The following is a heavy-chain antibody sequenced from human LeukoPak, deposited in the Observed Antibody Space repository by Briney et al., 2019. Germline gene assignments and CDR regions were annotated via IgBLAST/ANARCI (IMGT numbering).Heavy chain of an antibody. CDR2: ISLNSGTI. V-gene: IGHV3-9*01. J-gene: IGHJ4*02. D-gene: IGHD6-19*01. Sequence: AGGSLRLSCAGSGFIFNNYAMHWVRQPPGKGLEWVSGISLNSGTIDYADSVRGRFTISRDNAKNSLYLQMDSLRVEDTAFYYCAKDNRRHYTSGPNPDSLHWGQGALVTVSS. CDR1: GFIFNNYA. CDR3: AKDNRRHYTSGPNPDSLH.